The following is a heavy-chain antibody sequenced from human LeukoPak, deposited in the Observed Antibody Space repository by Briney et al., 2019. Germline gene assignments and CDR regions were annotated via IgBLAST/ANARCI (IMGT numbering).Heavy chain of an antibody. V-gene: IGHV1-2*04. CDR1: GYTFTGYY. CDR3: ARDLGSGDYYFDY. J-gene: IGHJ4*02. D-gene: IGHD6-19*01. Sequence: ASVTVSCKASGYTFTGYYMHWVRQAPGQGLEWMGWINPNSGGTNYAQKFQGWVTMTRDTSISTAYMELSRLRSDDTAVYYCARDLGSGDYYFDYWGQRTLVTVSS. CDR2: INPNSGGT.